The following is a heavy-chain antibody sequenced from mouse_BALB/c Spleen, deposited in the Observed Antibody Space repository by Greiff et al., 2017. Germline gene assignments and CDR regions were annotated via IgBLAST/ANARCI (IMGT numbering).Heavy chain of an antibody. D-gene: IGHD1-2*01. J-gene: IGHJ2*01. CDR3: ARGNYYGSYYFDY. CDR1: GFDFSRYW. Sequence: EVKVVESGGGLVQPGGSLKLSCAASGFDFSRYWMSWVRQAPGKGLEWIGEINPDSSTINYTPSLKDKFIISRDNAKNTLYLQMSKVRSEDTALYYCARGNYYGSYYFDYWGQGTTLTVSS. V-gene: IGHV4-1*02. CDR2: INPDSSTI.